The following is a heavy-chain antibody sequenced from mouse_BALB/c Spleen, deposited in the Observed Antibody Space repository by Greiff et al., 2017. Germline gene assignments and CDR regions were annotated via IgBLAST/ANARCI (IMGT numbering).Heavy chain of an antibody. Sequence: EVKVVESGGGLVKPGGSLKLSCAASGFAFSSYDMSWVRQTPEKRLEWVAYISSGGGSTYYPDTVKGRFTISRDNAKNTLYLEMSSLRSEDTAMYYCARVGFYYGNYGAYWGQGTLVTVSA. D-gene: IGHD2-1*01. V-gene: IGHV5-12-1*01. CDR1: GFAFSSYD. CDR3: ARVGFYYGNYGAY. CDR2: ISSGGGST. J-gene: IGHJ3*01.